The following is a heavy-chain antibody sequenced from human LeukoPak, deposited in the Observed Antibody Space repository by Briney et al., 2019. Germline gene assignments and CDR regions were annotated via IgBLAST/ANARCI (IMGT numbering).Heavy chain of an antibody. J-gene: IGHJ4*02. D-gene: IGHD3-3*01. CDR2: ISSSSSYI. Sequence: GGSLRLACAASGFTFGSYSMNWVRQAPGKGLEWVSSISSSSSYIYYADSVKGRFTISRDNAKNSLYLQMNSLRAEDTAVYYCARDSAEFLGAEWFLDYWGQGTLVTVSS. CDR3: ARDSAEFLGAEWFLDY. CDR1: GFTFGSYS. V-gene: IGHV3-21*01.